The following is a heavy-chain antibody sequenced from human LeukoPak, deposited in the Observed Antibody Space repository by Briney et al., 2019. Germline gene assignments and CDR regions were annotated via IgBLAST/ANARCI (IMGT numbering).Heavy chain of an antibody. D-gene: IGHD3-3*01. CDR1: RFTFSLYS. CDR3: VRAGHGIGYYSFDY. J-gene: IGHJ4*02. CDR2: ISRNSCHI. Sequence: GGSLRLSCAASRFTFSLYSMNWVRQAPGKGLEWVSSISRNSCHINYADSVKGRFTISRDNAKNTLYLQMNSLRAEDTAVYYCVRAGHGIGYYSFDYWGQGALVTVSS. V-gene: IGHV3-21*01.